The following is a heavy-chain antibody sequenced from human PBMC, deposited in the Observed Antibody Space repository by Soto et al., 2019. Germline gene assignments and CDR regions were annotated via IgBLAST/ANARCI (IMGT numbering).Heavy chain of an antibody. D-gene: IGHD6-19*01. V-gene: IGHV4-59*01. J-gene: IGHJ5*02. CDR1: GGSISSYY. Sequence: SETLSLTCTVSGGSISSYYWSWIRQPPGKGLEWLGYIYYSGGTNYNPSLKSRVTISLDKSKSQFSLRLISVTAADTAVYYCTREQSDDNYFDPWGQGTLVTVSS. CDR2: IYYSGGT. CDR3: TREQSDDNYFDP.